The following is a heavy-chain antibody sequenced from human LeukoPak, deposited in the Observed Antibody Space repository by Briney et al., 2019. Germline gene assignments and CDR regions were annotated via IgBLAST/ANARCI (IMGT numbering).Heavy chain of an antibody. CDR1: GFTFSSYG. CDR3: ARKDYFDY. CDR2: ISYDGSNK. V-gene: IGHV3-30*03. J-gene: IGHJ4*02. Sequence: GGSLRLSCAASGFTFSSYGMHWVRQAPGKGLEWVAVISYDGSNKYYADSVKGRFTISRDNSKNTLYLQMNSLRAEDTAVYYCARKDYFDYWGQGTLVTVSS.